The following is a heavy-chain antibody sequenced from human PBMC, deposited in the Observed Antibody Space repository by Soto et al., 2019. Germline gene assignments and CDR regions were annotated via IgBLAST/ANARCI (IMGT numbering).Heavy chain of an antibody. Sequence: GGSLRLSCAASGFTFSSYAMSWVRQAPGKGLEWVSAISGSGGSTYYADSVKGRFTIPRDNSKNTLYLQMNSLRAEDTAVYYCAKDRIEYSSSDGMDVWGQGTTVTVSS. CDR1: GFTFSSYA. CDR3: AKDRIEYSSSDGMDV. CDR2: ISGSGGST. D-gene: IGHD6-6*01. J-gene: IGHJ6*02. V-gene: IGHV3-23*01.